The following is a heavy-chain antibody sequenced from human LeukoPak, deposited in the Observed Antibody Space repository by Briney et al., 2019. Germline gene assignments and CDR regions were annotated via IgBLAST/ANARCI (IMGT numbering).Heavy chain of an antibody. V-gene: IGHV3-21*06. D-gene: IGHD6-19*01. CDR2: ISSSGTYI. Sequence: PGGSLRLSCAASGFTFSSYSMNWVRQAPGKGLEWVSSISSSGTYIYYADSVKGRFTISRDDAKNSLFLQMNSLRAEDTAVYYCALKGYSSGWYFDYWGQGTLVTVSS. CDR1: GFTFSSYS. J-gene: IGHJ4*02. CDR3: ALKGYSSGWYFDY.